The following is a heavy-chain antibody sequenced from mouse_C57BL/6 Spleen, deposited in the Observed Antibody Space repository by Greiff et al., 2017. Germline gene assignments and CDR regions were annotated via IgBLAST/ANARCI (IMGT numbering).Heavy chain of an antibody. CDR2: IYPGSGNT. V-gene: IGHV1-76*01. CDR1: GYTFTDYY. Sequence: QVHVKQSGAELVRPGASVKLSCKASGYTFTDYYINWVKQRPGQGLEWIARIYPGSGNTYYNEKFKGKATLTAEKSSSTAYMQLSSLTSEDSAVYFCARTGGLYYFDYWGQGTTLTVSS. CDR3: ARTGGLYYFDY. J-gene: IGHJ2*01.